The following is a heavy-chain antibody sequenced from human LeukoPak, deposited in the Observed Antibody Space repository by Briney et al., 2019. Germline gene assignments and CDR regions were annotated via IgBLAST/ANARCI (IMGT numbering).Heavy chain of an antibody. CDR2: IYYSGST. CDR3: ARATYSNYVYYFDY. CDR1: GDSISSEY. J-gene: IGHJ4*02. V-gene: IGHV4-59*01. D-gene: IGHD4-11*01. Sequence: SETLSLTCTVSGDSISSEYWSWIRQPPGKGLEWSGYIYYSGSTNYNPSLKSRVTISIDTSKNQFSLKLSSVTAADTAVYYCARATYSNYVYYFDYWGQGTLVTVSS.